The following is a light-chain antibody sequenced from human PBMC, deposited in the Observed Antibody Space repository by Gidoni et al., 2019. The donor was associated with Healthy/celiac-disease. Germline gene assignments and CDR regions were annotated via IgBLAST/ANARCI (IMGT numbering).Light chain of an antibody. CDR3: QQSYSTPRT. CDR1: QSISSY. CDR2: AAS. V-gene: IGKV1-39*01. Sequence: DIQMTQSPSSLSASVGDRVTITCRASQSISSYLNWYQQKPGKAPKLLIYAASSLQSGVPSRFSGSGSGTDFTLTISSLQPEAFATYYCQQSYSTPRTFGGGTQVELK. J-gene: IGKJ4*01.